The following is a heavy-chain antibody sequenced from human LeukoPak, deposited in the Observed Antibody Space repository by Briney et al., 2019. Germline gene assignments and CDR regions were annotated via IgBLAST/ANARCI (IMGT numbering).Heavy chain of an antibody. CDR3: AKDGGLWVSAHWGDS. J-gene: IGHJ4*02. V-gene: IGHV3-23*01. Sequence: GGSLRLSCAASGFTFSSYTMSWVRQAPGKGLKWVSYADSVKGRFTVSRDNSKNTLYLQMNSLRAEDTAVYYCAKDGGLWVSAHWGDSWGRGTLVTVSS. CDR1: GFTFSSYT. D-gene: IGHD7-27*01.